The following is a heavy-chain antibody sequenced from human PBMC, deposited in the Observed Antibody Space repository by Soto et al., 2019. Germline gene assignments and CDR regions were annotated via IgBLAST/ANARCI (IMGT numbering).Heavy chain of an antibody. D-gene: IGHD2-15*01. Sequence: QVQLQESGPGLVKPSGTLSLTCAVSGGSISSSNWWSWVRQPPGKGLEWIGEIYHSGSTNYNPSLKSRVTISVYKSKNQFSLKLSSVTAADTAVYYCARDLNCSGGSCYSGGTYYGMDVWGQGTTVTVSS. J-gene: IGHJ6*02. CDR2: IYHSGST. CDR3: ARDLNCSGGSCYSGGTYYGMDV. V-gene: IGHV4-4*02. CDR1: GGSISSSNW.